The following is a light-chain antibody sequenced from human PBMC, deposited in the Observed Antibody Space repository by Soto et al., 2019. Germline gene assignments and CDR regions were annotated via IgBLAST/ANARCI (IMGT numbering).Light chain of an antibody. Sequence: DIQMTQSPSSLPASVGDRISITCRASQSIGNYLSWYQQKPGKAPKLLIYGTSNLQSGVPSRFSGSGSGTEFSLTISSLQPDDFATYYCQEYNNYWTFGQGTKVDIK. CDR2: GTS. V-gene: IGKV1-5*01. CDR1: QSIGNY. CDR3: QEYNNYWT. J-gene: IGKJ1*01.